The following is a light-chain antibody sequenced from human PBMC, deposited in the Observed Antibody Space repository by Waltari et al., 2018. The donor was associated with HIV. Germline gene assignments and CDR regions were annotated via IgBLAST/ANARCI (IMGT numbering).Light chain of an antibody. CDR3: QQSYSTLFT. CDR2: AAS. CDR1: QSISSY. Sequence: DIQMTQSPSSLSASVVDRVTITCRASQSISSYLNWYQQKPGKATKLLIYAASSLQSGVPSRFSGSGSGTDFTLTISSLQPEDFATYYCQQSYSTLFTFGPGTKVDIK. V-gene: IGKV1-39*01. J-gene: IGKJ3*01.